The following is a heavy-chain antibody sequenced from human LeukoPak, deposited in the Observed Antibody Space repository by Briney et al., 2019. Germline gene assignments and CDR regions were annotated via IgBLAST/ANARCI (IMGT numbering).Heavy chain of an antibody. Sequence: RASGTLSLTCAVSGGSISSSNWWSWVRQPPGKGLEWIGEIYHSGSTNYNPSLKSRVTISVDKSKNQFSLKLSSVTAADTAVYYCAREGRGRVEVLFDYWGQGTLVTVSS. D-gene: IGHD3-10*01. CDR1: GGSISSSNW. V-gene: IGHV4-4*02. J-gene: IGHJ4*02. CDR3: AREGRGRVEVLFDY. CDR2: IYHSGST.